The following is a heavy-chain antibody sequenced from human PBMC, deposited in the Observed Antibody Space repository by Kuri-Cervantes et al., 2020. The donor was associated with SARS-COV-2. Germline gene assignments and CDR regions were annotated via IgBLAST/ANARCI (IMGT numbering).Heavy chain of an antibody. Sequence: SLKISCVASGFNFSTTNMHWVRQAPGKGLEWVTFISSDGKNKSCMAFGKGRFTISRDNSQNTLHLQMKRPRDEDTAIYYCAKGRAGFRDFWGQGTLVTVSS. J-gene: IGHJ4*02. CDR2: ISSDGKNK. V-gene: IGHV3-30*18. CDR3: AKGRAGFRDF. CDR1: GFNFSTTN.